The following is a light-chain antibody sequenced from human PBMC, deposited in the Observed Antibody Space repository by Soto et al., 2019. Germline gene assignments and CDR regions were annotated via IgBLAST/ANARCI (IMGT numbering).Light chain of an antibody. CDR2: DAT. CDR1: QSISRW. V-gene: IGKV1-5*01. J-gene: IGKJ1*01. CDR3: QQYSSYWT. Sequence: DIEMTQSPSTLSAPVGDRVTITCRASQSISRWLAWYQQKPGKAPKLLIHDATSLESGVPSRFSGSGSGTEFTLTFSSLQPHDFATYYWQQYSSYWTFAQGDKVEFK.